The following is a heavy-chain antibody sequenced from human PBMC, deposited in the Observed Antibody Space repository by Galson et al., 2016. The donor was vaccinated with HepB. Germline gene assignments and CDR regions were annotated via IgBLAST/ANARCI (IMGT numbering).Heavy chain of an antibody. CDR2: IDPADSYT. V-gene: IGHV5-10-1*01. CDR1: GYSFTSYW. D-gene: IGHD3-22*01. CDR3: ARHTTSHSYYQCSGYYC. J-gene: IGHJ4*02. Sequence: QSGAEVKKPGESLRISCKGSGYSFTSYWISWVRQMPGKGLEWMGRIDPADSYTDYSPSFQGHVTISADKSISTAYLQWSSLKASDTAIYYCARHTTSHSYYQCSGYYCWGQGTLVTVSS.